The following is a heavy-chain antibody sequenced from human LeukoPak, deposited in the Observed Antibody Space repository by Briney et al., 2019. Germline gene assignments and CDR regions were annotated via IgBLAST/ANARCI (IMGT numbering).Heavy chain of an antibody. J-gene: IGHJ5*01. CDR3: ARTQQWLSTGGWYWFDS. D-gene: IGHD6-19*01. Sequence: GGSLRLSCAASGFIFSDYAMHWVRQAPGNGLEYVSSISSNGISTYYASSVKDRFTISRDNSKSTLYLQMGRLRDEDMAVYYCARTQQWLSTGGWYWFDSWGQGTLVTVSS. CDR2: ISSNGIST. V-gene: IGHV3-64*01. CDR1: GFIFSDYA.